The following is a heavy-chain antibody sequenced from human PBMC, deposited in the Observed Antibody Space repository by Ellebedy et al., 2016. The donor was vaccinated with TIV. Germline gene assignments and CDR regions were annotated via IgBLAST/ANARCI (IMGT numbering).Heavy chain of an antibody. CDR1: GFTLSNYA. D-gene: IGHD3-9*01. J-gene: IGHJ6*02. CDR3: AKLGFDILTGSGGMDV. V-gene: IGHV3-23*01. CDR2: ISGSGEYT. Sequence: GGSLRLSCAASGFTLSNYAMSWVRRSPGKGLDWVSLISGSGEYTYYADSVKGRLTISRDNSMDTLYLQMNSLGVGDTAVYYCAKLGFDILTGSGGMDVWGQGTTVTVSS.